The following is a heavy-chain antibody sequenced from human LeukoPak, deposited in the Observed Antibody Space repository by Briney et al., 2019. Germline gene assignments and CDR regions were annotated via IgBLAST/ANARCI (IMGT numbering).Heavy chain of an antibody. D-gene: IGHD2-2*01. CDR3: ARVRYQLLLYYFDF. Sequence: SETLSLTFTVSGFAVSDIYCWGWIRHPPGMGLEWIGYIYYSGSTNYNPSLKSRVTISVDTSKNQFSRKLSSVTAADPAVYYCARVRYQLLLYYFDFWGQGTLVTVSS. CDR1: GFAVSDIYC. J-gene: IGHJ4*02. CDR2: IYYSGST. V-gene: IGHV4-61*01.